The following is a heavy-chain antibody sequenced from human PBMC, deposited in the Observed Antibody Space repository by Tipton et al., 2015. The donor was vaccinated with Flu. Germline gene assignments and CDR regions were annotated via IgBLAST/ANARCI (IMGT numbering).Heavy chain of an antibody. D-gene: IGHD5-12*01. CDR1: GGSFSGYY. J-gene: IGHJ4*02. Sequence: TLSLTCAVYGGSFSGYYWSWIRQPPGKGLDWIGEINHSGSTNYNPSLTSRVTISVDTSKNQFSLKLSSVTSADTAVYYCARVVVATRNFDYWGQGTLVTVSS. CDR3: ARVVVATRNFDY. V-gene: IGHV4-34*01. CDR2: INHSGST.